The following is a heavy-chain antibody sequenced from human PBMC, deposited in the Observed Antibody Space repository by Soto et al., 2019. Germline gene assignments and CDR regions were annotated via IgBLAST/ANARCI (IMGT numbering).Heavy chain of an antibody. J-gene: IGHJ6*02. D-gene: IGHD3-10*02. CDR3: TRDYVMDV. CDR1: GFTFSGDA. V-gene: IGHV3-21*01. Sequence: GGSLRLSCAASGFTFSGDAMNWVRQAPGKGLEWVSSISTTSTYIYYADSVKGRFTISRDNANNSLHLQMNSLRAEDAAVYYCTRDYVMDVWGQGTTVTVSS. CDR2: ISTTSTYI.